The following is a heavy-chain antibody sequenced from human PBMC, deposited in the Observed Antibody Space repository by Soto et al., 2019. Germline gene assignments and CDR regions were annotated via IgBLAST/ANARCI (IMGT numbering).Heavy chain of an antibody. CDR1: GGTFSSYA. CDR2: IIPIFGTE. J-gene: IGHJ5*02. Sequence: QVPLVQSGAEVKKPGSSVTVSCTASGGTFSSYAISWVRQAPGQGLEWMGGIIPIFGTENYEQRFQRRVTITADETTSTAYMELCSLRSEDTAVYYCARAGRWSGDSRDNWFDPRGKGTLVTVSS. V-gene: IGHV1-69*01. D-gene: IGHD3-3*01. CDR3: ARAGRWSGDSRDNWFDP.